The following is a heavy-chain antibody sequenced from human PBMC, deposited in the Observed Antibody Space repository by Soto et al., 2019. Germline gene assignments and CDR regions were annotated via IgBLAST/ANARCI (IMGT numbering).Heavy chain of an antibody. Sequence: GGSLRLSCAASGFTFSSYAMSWVRQAPGKGLEWVSAISDSGGSTYYADSVRGRFSISRDNSKNTLHLQMNSLRAEDTALYYCAKAGPNSQGRNYFDYWGQGTLVTVSS. CDR2: ISDSGGST. J-gene: IGHJ4*02. CDR3: AKAGPNSQGRNYFDY. V-gene: IGHV3-23*01. CDR1: GFTFSSYA. D-gene: IGHD1-26*01.